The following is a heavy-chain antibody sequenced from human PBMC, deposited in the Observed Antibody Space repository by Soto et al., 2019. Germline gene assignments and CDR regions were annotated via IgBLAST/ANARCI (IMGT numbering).Heavy chain of an antibody. Sequence: GGSLRLSCAASGFTFSSYVMHWVRQAPGKGLEWVAVISYDGSNKYYADSVKGRFTISRDNSKNTLYLQMNSLRAEDTAVYYCAKDIGYCSGGSCEYYFDYWGQGPLVTVSS. V-gene: IGHV3-30*18. D-gene: IGHD2-15*01. J-gene: IGHJ4*02. CDR2: ISYDGSNK. CDR3: AKDIGYCSGGSCEYYFDY. CDR1: GFTFSSYV.